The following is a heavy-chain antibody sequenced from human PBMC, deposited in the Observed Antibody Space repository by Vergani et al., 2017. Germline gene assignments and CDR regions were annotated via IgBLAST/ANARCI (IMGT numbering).Heavy chain of an antibody. CDR3: AKIREYQLLFHNWFDP. D-gene: IGHD2-2*01. V-gene: IGHV3-23*04. CDR1: GFTFSSYG. CDR2: ISGSGGST. J-gene: IGHJ5*02. Sequence: VQLVESGGGVVQPGRSLRLSCAASGFTFSSYGMHWVRQAPGKGLEWVSAISGSGGSTYYADSVKGRFTISRDNSKNTLYLQMNSLRAEDTAVYYCAKIREYQLLFHNWFDPWGQGTLVTVSS.